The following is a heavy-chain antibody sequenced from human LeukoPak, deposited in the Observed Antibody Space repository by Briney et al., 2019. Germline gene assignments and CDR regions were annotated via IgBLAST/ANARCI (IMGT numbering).Heavy chain of an antibody. V-gene: IGHV1-2*02. Sequence: APVKISCKASGYAFTDYYIHWVRQAPGQGLEWMGWINVNTGYTKSAQKFKGRVTMTRDTSITTGYMELSRLKSDDTAVYYCASDEFSDSRGYYAAPLDHWGQGTLVSVSS. D-gene: IGHD3-22*01. CDR1: GYAFTDYY. J-gene: IGHJ4*02. CDR3: ASDEFSDSRGYYAAPLDH. CDR2: INVNTGYT.